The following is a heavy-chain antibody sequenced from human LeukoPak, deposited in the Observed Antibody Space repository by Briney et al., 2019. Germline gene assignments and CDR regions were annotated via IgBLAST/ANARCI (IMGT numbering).Heavy chain of an antibody. V-gene: IGHV1-58*02. Sequence: SVKVSCKASGFTFTSSAMQWVRQARGQRLEWIGWIVVGSGNTNYAQKFQGRVTITADTSTSTAYMELSSLRSEDTAVYYCARDWGGKVVLEYWGQGTLVTVSP. CDR3: ARDWGGKVVLEY. CDR1: GFTFTSSA. CDR2: IVVGSGNT. D-gene: IGHD4-23*01. J-gene: IGHJ4*02.